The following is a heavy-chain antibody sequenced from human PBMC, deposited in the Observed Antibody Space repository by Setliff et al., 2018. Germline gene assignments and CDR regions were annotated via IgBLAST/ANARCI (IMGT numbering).Heavy chain of an antibody. CDR2: IYFGGNT. J-gene: IGHJ3*02. CDR1: GGSISDNGYF. Sequence: PSETLSFTCTVPGGSISDNGYFWGWVRQPPGKGLEWIGNIYFGGNTYFNPSFKSRVTMSIDTSNSQFSLKLSSVTAADTAIYYCARDASASDGRNAFDIWGQGTMVTVSS. CDR3: ARDASASDGRNAFDI. V-gene: IGHV4-39*07. D-gene: IGHD1-26*01.